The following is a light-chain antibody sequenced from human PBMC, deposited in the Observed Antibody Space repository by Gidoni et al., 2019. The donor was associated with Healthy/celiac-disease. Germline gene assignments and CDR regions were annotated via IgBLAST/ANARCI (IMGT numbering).Light chain of an antibody. Sequence: IQFPPSPSFLSAAVGDRVTIPCWASQGISSYLAWYQQKPGKAPKLLIYAASTLQSGVPSRFSGSGSGTEVTLTISSLQPEDVATYYCQQLNSYPITFXQXTRLEIK. CDR2: AAS. CDR3: QQLNSYPIT. V-gene: IGKV1-9*01. J-gene: IGKJ5*01. CDR1: QGISSY.